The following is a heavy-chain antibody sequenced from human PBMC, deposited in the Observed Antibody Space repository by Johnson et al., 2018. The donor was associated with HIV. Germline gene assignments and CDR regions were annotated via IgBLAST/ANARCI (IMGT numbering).Heavy chain of an antibody. D-gene: IGHD6-6*01. CDR1: GFSFSSYG. CDR2: ISGSGGST. V-gene: IGHV3-23*04. Sequence: VQLVESGGRLVQPGGSLRLSCAASGFSFSSYGMNWVRQAPGKGLEWLSGISGSGGSTYYADSVKDRFTISRDNSKNTLCLQMNSLRPEDTAVFYCARGNSVAARIGAFDIWGQGTMVTVSS. J-gene: IGHJ3*02. CDR3: ARGNSVAARIGAFDI.